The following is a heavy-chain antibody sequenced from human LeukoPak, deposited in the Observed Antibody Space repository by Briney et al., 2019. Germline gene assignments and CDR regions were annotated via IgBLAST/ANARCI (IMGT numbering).Heavy chain of an antibody. Sequence: PGGSLRLSCVASEFTFSDYAMSWVRQAPGKGLEWVSGISGSGGTTYYADSVQGRFTISRDNSKNMLYVQMNSLRADDTAIYYCVKDSYYYDNSGYHYVKDHWGQGTLVTVSS. V-gene: IGHV3-23*01. CDR2: ISGSGGTT. CDR1: EFTFSDYA. CDR3: VKDSYYYDNSGYHYVKDH. D-gene: IGHD3-22*01. J-gene: IGHJ4*02.